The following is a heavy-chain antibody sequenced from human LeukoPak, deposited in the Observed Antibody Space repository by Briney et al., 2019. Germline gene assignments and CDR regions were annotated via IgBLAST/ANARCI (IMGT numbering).Heavy chain of an antibody. Sequence: SETLSLTCSVSGGSISSSYWWSWVRQPPGKGLEWIGEVYHSVSTNYYPSLKSRVTISIEKSKNQFSLKLSSVTAADTAVYYCAGAYCGGDCYSGRAFDIWGQGTMVTVSS. CDR3: AGAYCGGDCYSGRAFDI. J-gene: IGHJ3*02. CDR1: GGSISSSYW. CDR2: VYHSVST. V-gene: IGHV4-4*02. D-gene: IGHD2-21*02.